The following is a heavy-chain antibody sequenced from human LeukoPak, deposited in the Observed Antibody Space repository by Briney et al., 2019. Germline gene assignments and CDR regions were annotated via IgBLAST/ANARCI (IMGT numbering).Heavy chain of an antibody. V-gene: IGHV3-30*18. Sequence: GGSLRLSCAAPGFTFSSYGMHWVRQAPGKGLEWVAVISYDGSNKYYADSVKGRFTISRDNSKNTLYLQMNSLSAEDTAVYYCAKGTKWEDNYYFDYWGQGTLVTVSS. D-gene: IGHD1-1*01. CDR1: GFTFSSYG. J-gene: IGHJ4*02. CDR3: AKGTKWEDNYYFDY. CDR2: ISYDGSNK.